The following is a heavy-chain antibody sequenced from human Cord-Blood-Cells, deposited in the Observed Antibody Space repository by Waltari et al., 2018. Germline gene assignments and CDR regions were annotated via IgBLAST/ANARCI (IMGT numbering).Heavy chain of an antibody. CDR2: INPNRGGT. Sequence: QVQLVQSGVEVKKPGASVKVSCKASGYTFTGYYMHWVRQAPGQGLEWMGWINPNRGGTNYAQKFQGRVTMTRDTSISTAYMELGRLRSDDTAVYYWARDLGGLGGAGEYFDYWGQGALVTVSS. J-gene: IGHJ4*02. D-gene: IGHD3-16*01. CDR3: ARDLGGLGGAGEYFDY. CDR1: GYTFTGYY. V-gene: IGHV1-2*02.